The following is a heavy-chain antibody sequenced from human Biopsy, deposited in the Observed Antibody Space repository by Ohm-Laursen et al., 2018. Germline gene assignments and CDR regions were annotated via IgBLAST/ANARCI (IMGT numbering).Heavy chain of an antibody. CDR1: GDSISSSTYY. D-gene: IGHD4/OR15-4a*01. J-gene: IGHJ4*02. CDR3: AQTLNDYGGFYFDY. CDR2: IRNT. V-gene: IGHV4-39*01. Sequence: SDTLSLTCSVSGDSISSSTYYWGWIRQPPGKGLEWIGTIRNTYFRTSLKSRVTMSVDTSKNQFSLKLSSVTAADTGVYYCAQTLNDYGGFYFDYWGRGTLVTVSS.